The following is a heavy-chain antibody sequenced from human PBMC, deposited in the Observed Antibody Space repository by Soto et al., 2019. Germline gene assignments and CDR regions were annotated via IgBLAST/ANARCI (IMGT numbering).Heavy chain of an antibody. CDR3: AKDRSRSYPVDFFDY. V-gene: IGHV3-23*01. Sequence: GGSLRLSCAASGFTFSSYAMSWVRQAPGKGLEWVSAISGSGGSTYYAQSVKGRFTITRDNSKNTLYLQMNSLRAEDTAVYYCAKDRSRSYPVDFFDYWGQGTLVTVSS. CDR2: ISGSGGST. D-gene: IGHD1-26*01. J-gene: IGHJ4*02. CDR1: GFTFSSYA.